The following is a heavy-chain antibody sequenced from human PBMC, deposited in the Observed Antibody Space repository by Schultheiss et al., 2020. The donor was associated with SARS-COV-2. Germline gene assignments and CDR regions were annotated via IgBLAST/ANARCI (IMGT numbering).Heavy chain of an antibody. D-gene: IGHD3-3*01. V-gene: IGHV1-18*04. CDR1: GYTFTSYG. J-gene: IGHJ4*02. Sequence: ASVKVSCKASGYTFTSYGISWVRQAPGQGLEWMGWISAYNGNTNYAQKFQGRVTITADESTSTAYMELSSLGSEDTAVYYCAGGWGDDFWSGYYCGYWGQGTLVTVSS. CDR2: ISAYNGNT. CDR3: AGGWGDDFWSGYYCGY.